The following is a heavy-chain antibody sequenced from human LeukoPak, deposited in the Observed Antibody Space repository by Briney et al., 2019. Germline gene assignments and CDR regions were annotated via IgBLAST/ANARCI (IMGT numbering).Heavy chain of an antibody. CDR3: ARDTLTGYSSSWLDY. CDR2: ISSSSSTI. CDR1: GFTFSSYS. V-gene: IGHV3-48*04. D-gene: IGHD6-13*01. Sequence: GGSLRLSCAASGFTFSSYSMNWVRQAPGKGLEWVSYISSSSSTIYYADSVKGRFTISRDNAKNSLYLQMNSLRAEDTAVYYCARDTLTGYSSSWLDYWGQGTLVTVSS. J-gene: IGHJ4*02.